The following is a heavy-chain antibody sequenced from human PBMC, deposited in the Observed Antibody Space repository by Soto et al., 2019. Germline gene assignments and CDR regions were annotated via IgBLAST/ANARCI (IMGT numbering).Heavy chain of an antibody. V-gene: IGHV3-23*01. Sequence: GSLRVSCAASGFTFSRYVMAWVRQAPGKGLEWVAVISGNGGGTYYADSVKGRFTSSRDNSRDTLYLQMKGLRAEDTAVYYCARPEGDYFYDLMDDWGEGTPVTVTS. J-gene: IGHJ4*02. CDR3: ARPEGDYFYDLMDD. CDR2: ISGNGGGT. D-gene: IGHD5-12*01. CDR1: GFTFSRYV.